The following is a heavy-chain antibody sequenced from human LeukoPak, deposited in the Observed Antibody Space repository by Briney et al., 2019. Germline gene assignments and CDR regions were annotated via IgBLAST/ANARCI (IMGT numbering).Heavy chain of an antibody. J-gene: IGHJ4*02. V-gene: IGHV1-24*01. CDR1: GYTLTELS. Sequence: ASVKVSCKVSGYTLTELSMHWVRQAPGKGLEWMGGFDPENGETIYPRNFQGRVTVTEDTSTDTAYMEVSSLKSEDTAVYYCATVSGSYSYFDYWGQGTLVTVSS. CDR2: FDPENGET. CDR3: ATVSGSYSYFDY. D-gene: IGHD1-26*01.